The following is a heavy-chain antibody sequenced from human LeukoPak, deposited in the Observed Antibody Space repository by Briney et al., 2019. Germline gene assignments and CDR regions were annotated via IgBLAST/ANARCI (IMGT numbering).Heavy chain of an antibody. CDR2: INPSGGST. CDR1: GYTFSNYY. CDR3: AKAPDHDGSGSYLIDY. V-gene: IGHV1-46*01. Sequence: ASVKVSCKASGYTFSNYYMYWVRQAPGQGLEWMGLINPSGGSTNYAQKFQGRVTMTRDMSTSTVYMELSSLRSEDTAVYYCAKAPDHDGSGSYLIDYWGQGTLVTVSS. J-gene: IGHJ4*02. D-gene: IGHD3-10*01.